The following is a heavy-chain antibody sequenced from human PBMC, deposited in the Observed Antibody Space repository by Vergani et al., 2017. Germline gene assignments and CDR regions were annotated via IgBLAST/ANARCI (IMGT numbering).Heavy chain of an antibody. CDR2: VLFDGSNE. CDR3: ASDLAYCHEGGCAL. J-gene: IGHJ4*02. Sequence: QVQLVQSGGGVVQPGGSLRLSCVASGFTFNRYGMQWVRQAPGKGLEWVAYVLFDGSNEYYSDSVKGRFIVSRDHSNDALYLQMNSLRTDDKAVYYCASDLAYCHEGGCALWGQGSVVTVSS. CDR1: GFTFNRYG. V-gene: IGHV3-30*02. D-gene: IGHD2-21*01.